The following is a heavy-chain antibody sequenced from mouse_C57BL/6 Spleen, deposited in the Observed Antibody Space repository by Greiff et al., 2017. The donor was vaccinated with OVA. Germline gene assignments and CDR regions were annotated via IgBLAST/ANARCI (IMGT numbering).Heavy chain of an antibody. CDR1: GFTFSSYA. CDR3: ARDRAADLDY. V-gene: IGHV5-4*01. D-gene: IGHD3-1*01. Sequence: EVQGVESGGGLVKPGGSLKLSCAASGFTFSSYAMSWVRQTPEKRLEWVATISDGGSYTYYPDNLKGRFTISRDHAKNNLYLQMSHLKSEDTAMYYCARDRAADLDYWGQGTTLTVSS. CDR2: ISDGGSYT. J-gene: IGHJ2*01.